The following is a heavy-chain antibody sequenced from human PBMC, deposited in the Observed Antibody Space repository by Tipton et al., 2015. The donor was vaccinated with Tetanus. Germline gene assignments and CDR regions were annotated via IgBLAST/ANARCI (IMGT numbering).Heavy chain of an antibody. D-gene: IGHD1-1*01. Sequence: LRLSCAASGFTFSTYGMHWVRQAPGKGLEWVGYVHYSGRTNSSPSLKSRLTLSVDKSKNEVSLRLTSVTAADTAVYYCSRANNDYPKKGPFDFWGQGTRVTVSS. CDR2: VHYSGRT. CDR1: GFTFSTYG. V-gene: IGHV4-59*01. CDR3: SRANNDYPKKGPFDF. J-gene: IGHJ4*02.